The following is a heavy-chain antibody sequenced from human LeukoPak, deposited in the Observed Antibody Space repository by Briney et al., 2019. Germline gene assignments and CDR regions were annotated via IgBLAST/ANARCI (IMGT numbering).Heavy chain of an antibody. V-gene: IGHV4-4*07. CDR1: GDSISIYY. D-gene: IGHD3-10*01. CDR2: VHHTGST. J-gene: IGHJ4*02. CDR3: ARDFGFVEYFDF. Sequence: SETLPLTCTVSGDSISIYYWNWIRQPAGEGLEWIGRVHHTGSTNYNPSLKSRVTMPLDTSRNQFSLKVTSVTAADTAVYYCARDFGFVEYFDFWGQGILVTVSS.